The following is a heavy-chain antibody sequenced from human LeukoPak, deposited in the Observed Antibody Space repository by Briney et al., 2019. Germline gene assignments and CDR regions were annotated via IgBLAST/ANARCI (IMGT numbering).Heavy chain of an antibody. CDR2: ISRNGGAV. CDR1: EFTFNQHS. Sequence: GGSLRLSCAASEFTFNQHSMSWIRQAPGKGLEWISYISRNGGAVHYADSVEGRFTISRDNAKNSLSLQMNGLRTDDTAVYFCARASSLIGGFDSWGRGTLVTVSS. CDR3: ARASSLIGGFDS. J-gene: IGHJ4*02. D-gene: IGHD2-8*01. V-gene: IGHV3-11*01.